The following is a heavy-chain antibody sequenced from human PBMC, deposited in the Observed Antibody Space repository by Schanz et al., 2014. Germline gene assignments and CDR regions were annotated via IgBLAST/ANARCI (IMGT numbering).Heavy chain of an antibody. J-gene: IGHJ5*02. V-gene: IGHV3-15*01. CDR2: IKSKTDGETT. Sequence: EVQLVESGGGLVKPGGSLRLSCAASTSIFNHAWMSWVRQAPGKGLEWLGRIKSKTDGETTDYAAPVKGRFSSSRDDSQSTLYLQMNSLKIEDTAEYYCATASSPVREAGAGSSFHLWGQGTLVTVSP. CDR1: TSIFNHAW. CDR3: ATASSPVREAGAGSSFHL. D-gene: IGHD6-13*01.